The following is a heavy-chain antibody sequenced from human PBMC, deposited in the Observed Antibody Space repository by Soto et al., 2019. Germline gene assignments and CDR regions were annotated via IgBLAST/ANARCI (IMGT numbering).Heavy chain of an antibody. V-gene: IGHV3-48*02. CDR1: GLSFRFYS. Sequence: PGGSLRLSCAASGLSFRFYSMNWVRQAPGKGLEWVSHISTSGGTIYYADSVKGRFTISRDDVNNSLYLQMNSLRDEDTAVYYCAREPTTYSNGYFDYWGQGTLVTVPQ. CDR2: ISTSGGTI. CDR3: AREPTTYSNGYFDY. J-gene: IGHJ4*02. D-gene: IGHD5-18*01.